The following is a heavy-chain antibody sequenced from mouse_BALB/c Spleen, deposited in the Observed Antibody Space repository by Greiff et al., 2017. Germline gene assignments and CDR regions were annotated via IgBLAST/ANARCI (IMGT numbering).Heavy chain of an antibody. J-gene: IGHJ2*01. CDR3: ARDGYGSWFAY. D-gene: IGHD2-10*02. CDR2: INSNGGST. CDR1: GFTFSSYG. Sequence: EVKVVESGGGLVQPGGSLKLSCAASGFTFSSYGMSWVRQTPDKRLELVATINSNGGSTYYPDSVKGRFTISRDNAKNTLYLQMSSLKSEDTAMYYCARDGYGSWFAYWGQGTTLTVSS. V-gene: IGHV5-6-3*01.